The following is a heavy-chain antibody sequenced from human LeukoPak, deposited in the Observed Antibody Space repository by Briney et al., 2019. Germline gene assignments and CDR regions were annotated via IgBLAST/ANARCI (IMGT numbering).Heavy chain of an antibody. CDR1: GVSLGTSGIC. CDR2: IDWDDDN. V-gene: IGHV2-70*11. J-gene: IGHJ4*02. CDR3: ARLLSGNYRHDF. D-gene: IGHD1-26*01. Sequence: SGPTLFHPPPTLTLTCTFSGVSLGTSGICVSWIRQPPGKALEWLARIDWDDDNYYSTSLKTRLTISKDTSKNQVVLAVTNMDPVDTATYYCARLLSGNYRHDFWGQGTLVTVSS.